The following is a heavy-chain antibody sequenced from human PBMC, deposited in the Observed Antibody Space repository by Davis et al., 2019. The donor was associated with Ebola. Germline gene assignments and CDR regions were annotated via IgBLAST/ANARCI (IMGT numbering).Heavy chain of an antibody. J-gene: IGHJ6*02. CDR3: AGDRALGTYYDYPYGMDV. Sequence: GESLKISCAASGFTFSSYSMNWVRQAPGKGLEWVSVIYSGGSTYYADSVKGRFTISRDNSKNTLYLQMNSLRAEDTAVYYCAGDRALGTYYDYPYGMDVWGQGTTVTVSS. D-gene: IGHD3-3*01. CDR1: GFTFSSYS. CDR2: IYSGGST. V-gene: IGHV3-66*01.